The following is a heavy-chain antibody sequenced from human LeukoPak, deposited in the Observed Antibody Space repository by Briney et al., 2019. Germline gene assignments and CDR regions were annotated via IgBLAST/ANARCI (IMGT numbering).Heavy chain of an antibody. CDR1: GFTFSSYD. Sequence: GWSLRLSCAASGFTFSSYDMHWVRQATGKGLEWVSGIGTAGDTYYPGSVKGRFTISRENAKNPLYLQMNSLRAGDTAVYYCARGTYYDSSGFSSAEYFQHWGQGTLVTVSS. CDR2: IGTAGDT. D-gene: IGHD3-22*01. CDR3: ARGTYYDSSGFSSAEYFQH. J-gene: IGHJ1*01. V-gene: IGHV3-13*01.